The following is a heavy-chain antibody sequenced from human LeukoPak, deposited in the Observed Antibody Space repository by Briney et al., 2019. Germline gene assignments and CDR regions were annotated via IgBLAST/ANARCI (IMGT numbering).Heavy chain of an antibody. V-gene: IGHV3-30*04. D-gene: IGHD6-19*01. CDR2: ISYDGSNK. CDR3: ARDSSGWYDNWFDP. Sequence: GGSLRLSCAASGFTFSNYAIHWVRQAPGKGLEWVAVISYDGSNKYYADSVKGRFTISRDNSKNTLYLQMNSLRAEDTAVYYCARDSSGWYDNWFDPWGQGTLVTVSS. J-gene: IGHJ5*02. CDR1: GFTFSNYA.